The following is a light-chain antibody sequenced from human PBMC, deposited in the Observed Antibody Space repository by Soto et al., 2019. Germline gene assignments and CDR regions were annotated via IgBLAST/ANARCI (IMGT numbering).Light chain of an antibody. Sequence: EIVLTQSPGTLSLSPGERATLSCRASQSVSSNYLAWYRRKPGQAPSLLIYGASTRATGIPGRFSGSGSGTDITLTITSLEPDDFAAYYCQQYGSSPPTFGQGTKVEFK. CDR1: QSVSSNY. V-gene: IGKV3-20*01. CDR3: QQYGSSPPT. J-gene: IGKJ1*01. CDR2: GAS.